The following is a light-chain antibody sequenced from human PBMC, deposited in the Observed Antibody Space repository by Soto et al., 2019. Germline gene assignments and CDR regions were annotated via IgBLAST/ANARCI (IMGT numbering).Light chain of an antibody. V-gene: IGKV3-20*01. CDR2: GAS. Sequence: EIVLTQSPGTLSLSPGERATLSCMASQSVSSSYLAWYQQKPGQAPRLLIYGASSRATGIPDRFSGSGSGTDCTLTISRLEPEDFAVYYCQQYGSSPYTFGQGTKLEIK. CDR1: QSVSSSY. CDR3: QQYGSSPYT. J-gene: IGKJ2*01.